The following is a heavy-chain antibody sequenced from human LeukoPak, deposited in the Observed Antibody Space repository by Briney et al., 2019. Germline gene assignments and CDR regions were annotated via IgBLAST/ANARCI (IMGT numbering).Heavy chain of an antibody. CDR3: ARLRGGSELWWFDP. Sequence: PSETLSLTCTVSGGSISSYYWSWVRQPPGKGLEWIGYIYYSGSTNYNPSLKSRVTISVDTSKNQFSLKLSSVTAADTAVYYCARLRGGSELWWFDPWGQGTLVTVSS. J-gene: IGHJ5*02. CDR2: IYYSGST. CDR1: GGSISSYY. V-gene: IGHV4-59*08. D-gene: IGHD3-10*01.